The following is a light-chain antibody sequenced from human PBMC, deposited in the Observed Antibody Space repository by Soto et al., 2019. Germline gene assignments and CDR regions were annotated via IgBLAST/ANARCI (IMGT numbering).Light chain of an antibody. CDR1: YSISGY. Sequence: DIQMTQSPSSLSASIGGRVSITCRAAYSISGYLNWYQQKPGKVPKLLIYGASSLQRGVPSRFSGNGSETDFTLTITSLQAEDFATYYCQQTYSTPLTFGGGTKVEIK. CDR2: GAS. V-gene: IGKV1-39*01. J-gene: IGKJ4*01. CDR3: QQTYSTPLT.